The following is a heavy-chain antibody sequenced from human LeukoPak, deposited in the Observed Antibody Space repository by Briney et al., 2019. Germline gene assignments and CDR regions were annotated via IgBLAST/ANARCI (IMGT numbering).Heavy chain of an antibody. D-gene: IGHD6-19*01. J-gene: IGHJ4*02. CDR2: IYYSGST. Sequence: SETLSLTCTVSGGSISSSSYYWGWIRQPPGKGLEWIGSIYYSGSTYYNPSLKSRVTISVDTSKNQFSLKLSSVTAADTAVYYCARSSERLAKFDYWGQGTLVTVSS. CDR3: ARSSERLAKFDY. CDR1: GGSISSSSYY. V-gene: IGHV4-39*07.